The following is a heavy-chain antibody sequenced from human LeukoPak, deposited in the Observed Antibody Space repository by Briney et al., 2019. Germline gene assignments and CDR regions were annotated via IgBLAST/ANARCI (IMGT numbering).Heavy chain of an antibody. V-gene: IGHV3-74*01. CDR3: AKDYSGSWYYFDY. CDR1: GFTFSSYW. J-gene: IGHJ4*02. D-gene: IGHD6-13*01. CDR2: INSDGSST. Sequence: GGSLRLSCAASGFTFSSYWMHWVRQGPGKGLVWVSRINSDGSSTGYADSVKGRFTISRDNAKNTLYLQMNSLRAEDTAVYYCAKDYSGSWYYFDYWGQGTLVTVSS.